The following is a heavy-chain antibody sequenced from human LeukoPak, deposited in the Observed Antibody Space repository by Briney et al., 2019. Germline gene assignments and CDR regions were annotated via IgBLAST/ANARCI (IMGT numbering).Heavy chain of an antibody. CDR3: ATYRQVLSPFES. CDR2: IFPSGGEI. D-gene: IGHD2-15*01. CDR1: GSTFSTFA. Sequence: GGSLRLSCAASGSTFSTFAMLWVRQPPGKGLEWVSSIFPSGGEIHYADSVRGRFTISRDNSKSILSLQMNSLRAEDTAIYYCATYRQVLSPFESWGQGTLVTVSS. J-gene: IGHJ4*02. V-gene: IGHV3-23*01.